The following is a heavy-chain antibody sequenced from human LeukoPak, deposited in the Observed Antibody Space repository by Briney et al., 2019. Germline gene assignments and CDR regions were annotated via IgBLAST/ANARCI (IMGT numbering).Heavy chain of an antibody. J-gene: IGHJ6*03. CDR3: ASSRSTVTTLYYYYMDV. Sequence: PSETLSLTCTVSGGSISSYYWSWIRQPPGKGLEWIGCIYYSGYTNYKSSLKSRVTISVDTSKNQFSLKLSSVTAADTAVYYCASSRSTVTTLYYYYMDVWGKGTTVTVSS. CDR1: GGSISSYY. D-gene: IGHD4-11*01. V-gene: IGHV4-59*08. CDR2: IYYSGYT.